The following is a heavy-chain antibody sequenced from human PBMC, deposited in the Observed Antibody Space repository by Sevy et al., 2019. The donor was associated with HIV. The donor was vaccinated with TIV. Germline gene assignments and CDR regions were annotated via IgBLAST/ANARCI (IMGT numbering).Heavy chain of an antibody. Sequence: SETLSLTCTVSGGSISSYYWSWIRQPPGKGLEWIGYIYYSGSTNYNPSLKSRVTISVDTSKNQFSLKLSSVTAADTAVYYCARGDYDYVWGSYRTNWFNPWGQGTLVTVSS. D-gene: IGHD3-16*02. CDR2: IYYSGST. CDR1: GGSISSYY. J-gene: IGHJ5*02. V-gene: IGHV4-59*01. CDR3: ARGDYDYVWGSYRTNWFNP.